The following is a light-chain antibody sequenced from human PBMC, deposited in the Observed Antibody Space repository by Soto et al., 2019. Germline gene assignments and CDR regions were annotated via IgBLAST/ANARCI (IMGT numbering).Light chain of an antibody. V-gene: IGKV4-1*01. Sequence: DILMTQSPESLTVSVGETATINCKSSQSLLYRSTNKNYLAWYQQKPGQPPKLLIYWASTRESGVPDRFSGSGSGTDFTLTISNVQAEDVAVYYCQRYYNTPLTFGGGTKVEIK. CDR2: WAS. CDR1: QSLLYRSTNKNY. J-gene: IGKJ4*01. CDR3: QRYYNTPLT.